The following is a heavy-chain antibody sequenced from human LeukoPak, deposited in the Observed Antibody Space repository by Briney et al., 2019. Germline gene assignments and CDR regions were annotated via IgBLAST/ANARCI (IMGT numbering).Heavy chain of an antibody. CDR2: IYNSGST. Sequence: SQTLSLTCAVSGGSISSGGYSWSWIRQPPGKGLEWIGYIYNSGSTYYNPSLKSRVTISVDPSKNQFSLKVISVTAADAAVYYCAREGTYDILTGYSTSFDSFDIWGQGKMVTVSS. CDR3: AREGTYDILTGYSTSFDSFDI. J-gene: IGHJ3*02. V-gene: IGHV4-30-4*07. D-gene: IGHD3-9*01. CDR1: GGSISSGGYS.